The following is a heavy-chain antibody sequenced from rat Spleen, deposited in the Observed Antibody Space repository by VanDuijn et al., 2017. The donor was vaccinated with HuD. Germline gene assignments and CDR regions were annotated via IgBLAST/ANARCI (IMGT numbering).Heavy chain of an antibody. D-gene: IGHD1-2*01. CDR3: ARLGITLGAGHWFAY. Sequence: EVQLVESGGGLVQPGRSLKFSCAASGFTFRNYGMAWVRQTLTRGLEWVAFINIGGGDTYYRDSVKGRFTISRDNAKNTQYLQMDSLRSEDTATYYCARLGITLGAGHWFAYWGQGTLVTVSS. V-gene: IGHV5S14*01. J-gene: IGHJ3*01. CDR1: GFTFRNYG. CDR2: INIGGGDT.